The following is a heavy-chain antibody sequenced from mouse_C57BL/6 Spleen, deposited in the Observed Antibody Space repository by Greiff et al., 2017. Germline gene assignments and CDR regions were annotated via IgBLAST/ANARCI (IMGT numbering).Heavy chain of an antibody. J-gene: IGHJ4*01. V-gene: IGHV2-5*01. CDR2: IGRGGST. CDR1: GFSLTSYG. Sequence: QVQLQQSGPGLVQPSQSLSITCTVSGFSLTSYGVHWVRQSPGKGLEWLGVIGRGGSTDYNAAFMSRLSITKDNYKSQVFLKMNSLQADDTAIYYCAKSGGYGYYAMDYWGQGTSGTVSS. D-gene: IGHD2-2*01. CDR3: AKSGGYGYYAMDY.